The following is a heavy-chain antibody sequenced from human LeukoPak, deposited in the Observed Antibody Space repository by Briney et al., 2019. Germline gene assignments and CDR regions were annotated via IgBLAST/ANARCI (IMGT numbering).Heavy chain of an antibody. D-gene: IGHD2-2*01. CDR2: IYYSGST. V-gene: IGHV4-31*11. CDR1: GGSFSGYY. Sequence: SETLSLTCAVYGGSFSGYYWSWIRQHPGKGLEWIGYIYYSGSTYYNPSLKSRVTISVDTSKNQFSLKLSSVTAADTAVYYCARVGGYQLLPQYYFDYWGQGTLVTVSS. CDR3: ARVGGYQLLPQYYFDY. J-gene: IGHJ4*02.